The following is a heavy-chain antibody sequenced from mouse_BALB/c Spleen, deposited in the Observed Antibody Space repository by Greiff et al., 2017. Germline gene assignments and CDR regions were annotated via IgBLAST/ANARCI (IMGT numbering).Heavy chain of an antibody. CDR3: ARGYFDY. J-gene: IGHJ4*01. Sequence: QVQLQQSGAELVRPGTSVKVSCKASGYAFTNYLIEWVKQRPGQGLEWIGVINPGSGGTNYNEKFKGKATLTADKSSSTAYMQLSSLTSDDSAVYFCARGYFDYWGQGTSVTVSS. CDR1: GYAFTNYL. CDR2: INPGSGGT. D-gene: IGHD1-2*01. V-gene: IGHV1-54*01.